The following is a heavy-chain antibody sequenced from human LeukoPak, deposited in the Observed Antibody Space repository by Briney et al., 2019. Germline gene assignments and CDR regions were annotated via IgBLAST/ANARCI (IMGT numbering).Heavy chain of an antibody. CDR3: ARGPHRGYYFLRVNAFDI. CDR1: GGSFSGYY. V-gene: IGHV4-34*01. CDR2: INHSGST. D-gene: IGHD3-3*01. J-gene: IGHJ3*02. Sequence: SETLSLTCAVHGGSFSGYYWSWIRQPPGKGLECIGEINHSGSTNYNPSLKSRVTISVDTSKNQFSLKLSSVTAADTAVYYCARGPHRGYYFLRVNAFDIWGQGTMVTVSS.